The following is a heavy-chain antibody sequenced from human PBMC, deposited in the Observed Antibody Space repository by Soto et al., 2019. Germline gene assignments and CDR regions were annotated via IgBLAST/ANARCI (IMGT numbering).Heavy chain of an antibody. CDR3: ASVRLYCGGDCYDFDS. V-gene: IGHV4-30-4*01. J-gene: IGHJ4*02. CDR2: IYYSGST. CDR1: GGSISSGDYY. Sequence: QVQLQESGPGLVKPSQTLSLTCTVSGGSISSGDYYWSWIRQPPGKGLEWIGYIYYSGSTYYNPALKSRPTISADTSKNLLSLKVDSVTAADTAVYSCASVRLYCGGDCYDFDSWGQGTLVTVSS. D-gene: IGHD2-21*02.